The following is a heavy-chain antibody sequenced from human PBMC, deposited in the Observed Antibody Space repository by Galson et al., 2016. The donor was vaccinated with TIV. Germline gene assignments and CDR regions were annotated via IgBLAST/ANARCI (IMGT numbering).Heavy chain of an antibody. CDR2: ISAYNGNT. J-gene: IGHJ6*02. D-gene: IGHD5-18*01. CDR3: AKDRNTAMDTYHFYYGMDV. V-gene: IGHV1-18*01. Sequence: QSGAEVKKPGASVKVSCKASGYTFTSYGINWVRQVPGQGLEWVGWISAYNGNTNYAQMLQGRVTMTTDTSTSTAYMELRSLRSDDTAVYYCAKDRNTAMDTYHFYYGMDVWGQGTTVTVSS. CDR1: GYTFTSYG.